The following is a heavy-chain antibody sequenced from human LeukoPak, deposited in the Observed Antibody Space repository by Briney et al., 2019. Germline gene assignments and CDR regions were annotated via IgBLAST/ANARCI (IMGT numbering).Heavy chain of an antibody. D-gene: IGHD3-3*01. V-gene: IGHV1-3*02. J-gene: IGHJ4*02. CDR1: GYTFTSYA. CDR3: ARDSSITIFGVVTGYYFDY. Sequence: ASVKVSCKASGYTFTSYAMHWVRQAPGQRLEWMGWSNAGNGNTKYSQEFQGRVTITRDTSASTAYMELSSLRSEDMAVYYCARDSSITIFGVVTGYYFDYWGQGTLVTVSS. CDR2: SNAGNGNT.